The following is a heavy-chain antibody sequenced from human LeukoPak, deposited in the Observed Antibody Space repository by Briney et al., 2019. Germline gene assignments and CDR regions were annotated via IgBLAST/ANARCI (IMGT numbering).Heavy chain of an antibody. CDR3: ARGTYSSSWSIENWFDP. Sequence: ASVKVSCKASGYTFTSYDTNWVRQATGQGLEWMGWMNPNSGNTGYAQKFQGRVTMTRNTSISTAYMELSSLRSEDTAVYYCARGTYSSSWSIENWFDPWGQGTLVTVSS. CDR1: GYTFTSYD. J-gene: IGHJ5*02. CDR2: MNPNSGNT. V-gene: IGHV1-8*01. D-gene: IGHD6-13*01.